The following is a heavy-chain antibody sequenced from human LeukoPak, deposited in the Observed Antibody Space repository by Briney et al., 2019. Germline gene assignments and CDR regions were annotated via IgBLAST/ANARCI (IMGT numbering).Heavy chain of an antibody. CDR1: GFTFSNAW. CDR2: IKRKSDGETT. V-gene: IGHV3-15*01. Sequence: PGGSLRLSRATSGFTFSNAWMSWVRQAPGKGLEWVGRIKRKSDGETTDYAASVKGRFTISRDDSKNTVSLQMNSLKTEDTAVYYCTTEWNYGSGSIFDYWGQGTLVTVSS. J-gene: IGHJ4*02. D-gene: IGHD3-10*01. CDR3: TTEWNYGSGSIFDY.